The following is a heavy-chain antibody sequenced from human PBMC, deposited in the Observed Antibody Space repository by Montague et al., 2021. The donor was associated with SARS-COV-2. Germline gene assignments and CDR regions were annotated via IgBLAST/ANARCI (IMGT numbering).Heavy chain of an antibody. CDR2: INHSGST. CDR3: ARAGYSSSWYGARNGFDP. CDR1: GGSFSGYY. Sequence: SETLSLTCAVYGGSFSGYYWSWIRQPPGKGLEWIGEINHSGSTNYNPSLKSRVTISVDTSKNQFSLKLSSVTAADTAVYYCARAGYSSSWYGARNGFDPWGQGTLGTVSS. V-gene: IGHV4-34*01. D-gene: IGHD6-13*01. J-gene: IGHJ5*02.